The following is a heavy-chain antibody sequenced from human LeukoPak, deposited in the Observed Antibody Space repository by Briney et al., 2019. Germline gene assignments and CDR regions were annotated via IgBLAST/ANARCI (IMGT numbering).Heavy chain of an antibody. CDR2: INPNSGNT. CDR3: ARARRRFLEWLFASNWFDP. Sequence: ASVKVSCKASGYTFTGYYMHWVRQAPGQGLEWMGWINPNSGNTGYAQKFQGGVTITRNTSISTAYMELSSLRSEDAAVYYCARARRRFLEWLFASNWFDPWGQGTLVTVSS. J-gene: IGHJ5*02. V-gene: IGHV1-8*03. CDR1: GYTFTGYY. D-gene: IGHD3-3*01.